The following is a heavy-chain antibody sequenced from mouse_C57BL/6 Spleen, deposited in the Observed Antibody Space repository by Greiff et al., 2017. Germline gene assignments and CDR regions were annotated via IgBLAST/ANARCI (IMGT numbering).Heavy chain of an antibody. V-gene: IGHV1-69*01. CDR1: GYTFTSYW. CDR3: ARESTVVATEGYFDY. J-gene: IGHJ2*01. Sequence: QVQLQQPGAELVMPGASVKLSCKASGYTFTSYWMHWVKQRPGQGLEWIGEIDPSDSYTNYNQKFKGKSTLTVDKSSSTAYMQLSSLTSEDSAVYYCARESTVVATEGYFDYWGQGTTLTVSS. CDR2: IDPSDSYT. D-gene: IGHD1-1*01.